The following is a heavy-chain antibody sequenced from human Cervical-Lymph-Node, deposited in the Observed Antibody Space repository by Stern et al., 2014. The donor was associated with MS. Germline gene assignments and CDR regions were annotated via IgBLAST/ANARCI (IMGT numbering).Heavy chain of an antibody. CDR2: INAGNGNT. CDR3: ARDGGYCSGGSCPVGLNWFDP. D-gene: IGHD2-15*01. CDR1: GYTFTSYA. Sequence: VQLVESGAEVKKPGASVKVSCKASGYTFTSYAMHWVRQAPGQRLEWMGWINAGNGNTKYSQKFQGRVTITRDTSASTAYMELSSLRSEDTAVYYCARDGGYCSGGSCPVGLNWFDPWGQGTLVTVSS. V-gene: IGHV1-3*01. J-gene: IGHJ5*02.